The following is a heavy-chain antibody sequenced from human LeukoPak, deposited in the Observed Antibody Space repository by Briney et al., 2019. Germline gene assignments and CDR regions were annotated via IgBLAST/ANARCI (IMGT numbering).Heavy chain of an antibody. CDR1: GYTFTSYG. D-gene: IGHD3-10*01. V-gene: IGHV1-18*01. CDR3: ARYSDYYYGSGSYPPTYY. Sequence: ASVTVSCKASGYTFTSYGISWVRQAPGQGLGWMGWISAYNGNTNYAQKLQGRVTMTTDTSTSTAYMELRSLRSDDTAVYYCARYSDYYYGSGSYPPTYYWGQGTLVTVSS. J-gene: IGHJ4*02. CDR2: ISAYNGNT.